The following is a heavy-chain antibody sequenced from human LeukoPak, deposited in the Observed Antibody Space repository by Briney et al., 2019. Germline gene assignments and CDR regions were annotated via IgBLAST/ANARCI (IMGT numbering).Heavy chain of an antibody. J-gene: IGHJ4*02. CDR3: AKEGRYCSGGSCYDYYFDY. D-gene: IGHD2-15*01. CDR1: GFTFSSFG. V-gene: IGHV3-30*18. Sequence: PGGSLRLSCAASGFTFSSFGMHWVRQAPGKGLEWVAVISYDGSNKYYAESVKGRFTISRDNSQNTLYLQMNSLRAEDTAVYYCAKEGRYCSGGSCYDYYFDYWGQGTLVTVSS. CDR2: ISYDGSNK.